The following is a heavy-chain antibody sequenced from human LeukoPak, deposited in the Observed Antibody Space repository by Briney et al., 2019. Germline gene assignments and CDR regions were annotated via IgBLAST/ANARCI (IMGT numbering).Heavy chain of an antibody. D-gene: IGHD4-11*01. CDR3: ARGVPKTSYYYYYMDV. J-gene: IGHJ6*03. CDR2: ISSSSGTTI. CDR1: GFTFSSYS. V-gene: IGHV3-48*01. Sequence: GGSLRLSCAASGFTFSSYSMTWVRQAPGKGLEWILYISSSSGTTIYYADSVKGRFTISRNNAKNLVFLQMNSLRAEDSAVYYCARGVPKTSYYYYYMDVWGKGTTVTVSS.